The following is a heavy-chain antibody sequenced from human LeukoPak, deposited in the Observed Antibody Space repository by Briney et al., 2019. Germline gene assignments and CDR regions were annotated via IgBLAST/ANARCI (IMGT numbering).Heavy chain of an antibody. J-gene: IGHJ4*02. CDR2: ISGSGGST. Sequence: GGSLRLSCAAPGFTFSSYAMSWVRQAPGKGLGWVSAISGSGGSTYYADSVKGRFTISRDNSKNTLYLQMNSLRAEDTAVYYCAKARCSGGSCYDDYWGQGTLVTVSS. CDR3: AKARCSGGSCYDDY. CDR1: GFTFSSYA. D-gene: IGHD2-15*01. V-gene: IGHV3-23*01.